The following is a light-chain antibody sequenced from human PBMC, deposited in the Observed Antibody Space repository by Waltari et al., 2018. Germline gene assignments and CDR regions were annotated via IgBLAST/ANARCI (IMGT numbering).Light chain of an antibody. CDR1: QSILYSADNGNY. Sequence: DIVMTQSPDSLAVSLGERATIHCKSSQSILYSADNGNYLAWYQKKPGQPPRLLIYWESTRASGVPDRFSGAGSGTDFNFTISSLQAEDVAEYYCQQYYSSPLTFGPGTKVDIK. J-gene: IGKJ3*01. CDR3: QQYYSSPLT. V-gene: IGKV4-1*01. CDR2: WES.